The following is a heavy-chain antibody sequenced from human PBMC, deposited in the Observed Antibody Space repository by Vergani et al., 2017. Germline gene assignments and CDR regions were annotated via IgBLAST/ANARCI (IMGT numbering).Heavy chain of an antibody. Sequence: QVQLVESGGGVVQPGRSLRLSCAASGFTFSSYGMHWVRQAPGKGLEWVAVISYDGSNKYYADSVKGRFTISRDNSKNTLYLQMNSLRAEDTAVYYCARDIGIVSGWLDYYYYGMDVWGQGTTVTVSS. CDR3: ARDIGIVSGWLDYYYYGMDV. CDR1: GFTFSSYG. J-gene: IGHJ6*02. V-gene: IGHV3-30*03. D-gene: IGHD6-19*01. CDR2: ISYDGSNK.